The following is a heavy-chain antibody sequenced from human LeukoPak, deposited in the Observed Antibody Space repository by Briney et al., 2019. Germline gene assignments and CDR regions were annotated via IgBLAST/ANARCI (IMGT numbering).Heavy chain of an antibody. CDR2: IYYSGST. Sequence: SETLSLTCTVSGGSISSSSYYWGWIRQPPGKGLEWIGSIYYSGSTYYNPSLKSPVTISVDTSKNQFSLKLSSVTAADTAVYYCARSRQGGRSSWYDLDYWGQGTLVTVSS. J-gene: IGHJ4*02. D-gene: IGHD6-13*01. V-gene: IGHV4-39*07. CDR1: GGSISSSSYY. CDR3: ARSRQGGRSSWYDLDY.